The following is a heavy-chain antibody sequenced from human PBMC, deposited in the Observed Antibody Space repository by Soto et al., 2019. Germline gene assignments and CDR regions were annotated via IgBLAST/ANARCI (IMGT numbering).Heavy chain of an antibody. CDR1: PFNFSSYN. D-gene: IGHD2-21*02. J-gene: IGHJ3*01. CDR3: ASDLLYCGDGDSWGAFDL. Sequence: GVSLRLSCAASPFNFSSYNMKWARQSTGKGLDVVSSISSGRSYVHYEDAVQGRFTISRDNAQNSVYLQMNSLRAEYTAVYYCASDLLYCGDGDSWGAFDLWGQGTVVTV. CDR2: ISSGRSYV. V-gene: IGHV3-21*01.